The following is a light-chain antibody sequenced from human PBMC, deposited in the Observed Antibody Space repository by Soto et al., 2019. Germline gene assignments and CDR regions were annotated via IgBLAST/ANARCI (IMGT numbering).Light chain of an antibody. J-gene: IGKJ1*01. V-gene: IGKV3-20*01. CDR3: QQYGSSPWT. Sequence: EIVLTQALGTKFFSAVQTTSLSCXXSQSVSSSYLAWYQQKPGQAPRLLIYGASSRATGIPDRFSGSGSGTDFTLTISRLEPEDFAVYYCQQYGSSPWTFGQGTKVDIK. CDR2: GAS. CDR1: QSVSSSY.